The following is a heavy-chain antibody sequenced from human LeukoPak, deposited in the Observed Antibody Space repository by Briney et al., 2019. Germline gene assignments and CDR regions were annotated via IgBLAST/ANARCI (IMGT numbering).Heavy chain of an antibody. D-gene: IGHD1-26*01. Sequence: GGSLRLSCTASGFTFRKYWLHWVRQAPGKGLVWVPRINPDDGSTSYADSVKGRFTISRDNSKNTLYLQMKSLRAEDTAVYYCAGEGGRSGYYFDYWGQGTLVTVSS. CDR2: INPDDGST. CDR3: AGEGGRSGYYFDY. V-gene: IGHV3-74*01. CDR1: GFTFRKYW. J-gene: IGHJ4*02.